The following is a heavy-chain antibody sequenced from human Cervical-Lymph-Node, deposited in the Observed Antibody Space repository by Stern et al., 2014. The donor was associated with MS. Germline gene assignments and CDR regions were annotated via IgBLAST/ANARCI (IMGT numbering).Heavy chain of an antibody. CDR1: GYSFTANW. Sequence: EVQLVESGAEVKKPGESLKISCKGSGYSFTANWIAWVRQMPGNGLERMGIIYPGESDTRYSTSFQGQVTIAADKSISTAYLQWSSLKASDTAMYYCARDYGDYAFDYWGQGTLVTVSS. D-gene: IGHD4-17*01. CDR3: ARDYGDYAFDY. V-gene: IGHV5-51*01. J-gene: IGHJ4*02. CDR2: IYPGESDT.